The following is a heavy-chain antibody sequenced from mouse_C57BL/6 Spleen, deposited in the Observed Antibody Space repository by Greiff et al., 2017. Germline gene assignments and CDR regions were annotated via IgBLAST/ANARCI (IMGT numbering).Heavy chain of an antibody. D-gene: IGHD1-1*01. J-gene: IGHJ3*01. CDR3: AREDDGIWFAY. CDR2: IYPGSGST. V-gene: IGHV1-55*01. CDR1: GYTFTSYW. Sequence: QVQLQQPGAELVKPGASVKMSCKASGYTFTSYWMTWVKQRPGQGLEWIGDIYPGSGSTNYNEKFKGKATLTVDTSSSTAYMQLSSLTSEYAAVYYCAREDDGIWFAYWGQGTSVTVAA.